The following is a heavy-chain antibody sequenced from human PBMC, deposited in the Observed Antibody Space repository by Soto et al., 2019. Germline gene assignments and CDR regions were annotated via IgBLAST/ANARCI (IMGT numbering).Heavy chain of an antibody. V-gene: IGHV4-31*03. D-gene: IGHD6-25*01. Sequence: QVQLQESGPGLVKPSQTLSLTCTVSGGSISSGSYYWTWIRQQQGKGLEWIVYIYYSGSTYYNPSLNCRFTISVDASKNQFSLKLISVPAADTAVYYCARQRPEAHYCDYWGQGTLVTVSS. CDR3: ARQRPEAHYCDY. CDR2: IYYSGST. J-gene: IGHJ4*02. CDR1: GGSISSGSYY.